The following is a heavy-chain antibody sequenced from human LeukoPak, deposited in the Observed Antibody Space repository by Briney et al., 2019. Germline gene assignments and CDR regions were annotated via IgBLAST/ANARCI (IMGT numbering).Heavy chain of an antibody. D-gene: IGHD3-22*01. J-gene: IGHJ4*02. CDR1: GGTFNNYA. V-gene: IGHV1-69*05. Sequence: ASVKVSCKASGGTFNNYAINWVRQAPGQGLEWMGGIIPIFGTANYAQKFQGRVTITTDESTSTAYMELSSLRSEDTAVYYCARASQYYYDSSGYYYLYYFDYWGQGTLVTVSS. CDR3: ARASQYYYDSSGYYYLYYFDY. CDR2: IIPIFGTA.